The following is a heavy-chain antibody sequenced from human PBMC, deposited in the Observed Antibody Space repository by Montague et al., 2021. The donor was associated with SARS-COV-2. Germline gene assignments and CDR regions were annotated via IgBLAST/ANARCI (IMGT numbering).Heavy chain of an antibody. J-gene: IGHJ4*02. D-gene: IGHD3-10*01. CDR2: IYYYGSV. V-gene: IGHV4-59*08. CDR3: ARQITMVREPFDS. CDR1: GDSVSRSY. Sequence: SETLSLTCTVAGDSVSRSYWNWIRQSPGKGLEWIGNIYYYGSVNYNPSLKSRLSISLDTSKNQLSLTLTSVTAADTDTYYCARQITMVREPFDSWGQGTLVLVSS.